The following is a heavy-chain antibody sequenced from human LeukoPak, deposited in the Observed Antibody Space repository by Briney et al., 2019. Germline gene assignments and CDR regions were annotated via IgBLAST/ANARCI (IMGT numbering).Heavy chain of an antibody. CDR1: GYTFTSYG. CDR2: INAYNGNT. J-gene: IGHJ4*02. CDR3: ARGGPDIVGVPAAIYFDY. V-gene: IGHV1-18*01. D-gene: IGHD2-2*01. Sequence: ASVKVSCKASGYTFTSYGISWVRQAPGQGLEWMGWINAYNGNTNYAQKLQGRVTMTTDTSTSTAYMELRSLRSDDTAVYYCARGGPDIVGVPAAIYFDYWGQGTLVTVSS.